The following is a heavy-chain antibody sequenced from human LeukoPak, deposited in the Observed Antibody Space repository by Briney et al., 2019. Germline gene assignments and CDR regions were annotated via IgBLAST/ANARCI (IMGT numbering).Heavy chain of an antibody. CDR1: DSPLATIG. CDR3: ARDQGSMIVVRTTNWYFDL. D-gene: IGHD3-22*01. CDR2: INQDGSEM. J-gene: IGHJ2*01. Sequence: GGSRDSPVQPPDSPLATIGLVGSGQVQGKGLECRANINQDGSEMYYVDSVKGRFTISRDNGKNSLYLQINSLRADDTAVYYCARDQGSMIVVRTTNWYFDLWGRGTMVTVSS. V-gene: IGHV3-7*01.